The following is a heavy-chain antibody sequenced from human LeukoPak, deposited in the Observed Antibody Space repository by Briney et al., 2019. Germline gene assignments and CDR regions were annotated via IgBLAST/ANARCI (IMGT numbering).Heavy chain of an antibody. Sequence: SETLSLTCSVSGASISRYYWSWIRQRPGKGLEWIGYIYYSGSTNYNPSLKSRVTMSVDTSKNQFSLKLSSVTAADTAVYYCARGGLDSSGYWVAFDIWGQGTMVTVSS. CDR1: GASISRYY. CDR2: IYYSGST. CDR3: ARGGLDSSGYWVAFDI. V-gene: IGHV4-59*01. J-gene: IGHJ3*02. D-gene: IGHD3-22*01.